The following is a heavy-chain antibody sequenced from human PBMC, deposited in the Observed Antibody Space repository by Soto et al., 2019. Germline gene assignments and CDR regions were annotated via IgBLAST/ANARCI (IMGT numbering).Heavy chain of an antibody. V-gene: IGHV5-10-1*01. CDR3: ARQIYDSDTGPNFQYYFDS. CDR1: GYSFAGYW. D-gene: IGHD3-22*01. CDR2: IDPSDSQT. J-gene: IGHJ4*02. Sequence: GESLKISCKGSGYSFAGYWITWVRQKPGKGLEWMGRIDPSDSQTYYSPSFRGHVTISVTKSITTVFLQWSSLRASDTAMYYCARQIYDSDTGPNFQYYFDSWCQGIPVTVSS.